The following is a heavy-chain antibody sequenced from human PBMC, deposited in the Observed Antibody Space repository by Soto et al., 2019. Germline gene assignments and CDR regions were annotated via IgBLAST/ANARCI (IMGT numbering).Heavy chain of an antibody. D-gene: IGHD6-13*01. V-gene: IGHV3-73*01. Sequence: GGSLRLSCAASGFTFSGSAMHWVRQASGKGLEWVGRIRTKANSYATAYAASVKGRFTISRDDSSNTAYLQMSSLKTEDTAVYYCTRSMAAAGPDYYYYGMDVWGQGTTVTVS. J-gene: IGHJ6*02. CDR2: IRTKANSYAT. CDR3: TRSMAAAGPDYYYYGMDV. CDR1: GFTFSGSA.